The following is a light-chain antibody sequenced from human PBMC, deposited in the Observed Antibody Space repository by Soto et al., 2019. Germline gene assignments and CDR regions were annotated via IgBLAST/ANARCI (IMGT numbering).Light chain of an antibody. J-gene: IGKJ5*01. CDR2: DAS. CDR3: QQYENFPIT. V-gene: IGKV1-33*01. Sequence: DIQMTQSPSSLSASVGDRVTITCQASHDIMKYLNWYQQKPGKAPKLLIYDASNMETGVPSRFTGSGSGTDFTFTISSLQPEDIATYYCQQYENFPITFGQGTRLEIK. CDR1: HDIMKY.